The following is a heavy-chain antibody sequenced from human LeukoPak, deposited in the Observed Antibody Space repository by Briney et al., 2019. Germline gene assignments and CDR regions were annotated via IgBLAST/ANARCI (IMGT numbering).Heavy chain of an antibody. CDR2: INSDGSST. CDR3: ARDQYRFEDI. V-gene: IGHV3-74*01. Sequence: PGGSLRLSCAVSGFTFSIYWMHWVRQAPGKGLVRVSRINSDGSSTSYADSVKGRFTLSRDNAKNTLYLQMNSLRAEDTAVYYCARDQYRFEDIWGQGTMVTVSS. J-gene: IGHJ3*02. CDR1: GFTFSIYW. D-gene: IGHD3-16*02.